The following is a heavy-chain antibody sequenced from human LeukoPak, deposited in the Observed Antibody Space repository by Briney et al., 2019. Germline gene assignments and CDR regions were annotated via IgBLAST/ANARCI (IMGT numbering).Heavy chain of an antibody. CDR2: ISGYNANA. Sequence: ASVKVSCKASGYRFTNYGITWIREAPGQGPEWLGWISGYNANAHYAQNVQGRVTLTTDTSTNTAYIELRGLTSDDTAMYYCARVGRGCSSIRCYWEDWFDPWGQGTLVIVSS. CDR1: GYRFTNYG. CDR3: ARVGRGCSSIRCYWEDWFDP. J-gene: IGHJ5*02. D-gene: IGHD2-2*01. V-gene: IGHV1-18*01.